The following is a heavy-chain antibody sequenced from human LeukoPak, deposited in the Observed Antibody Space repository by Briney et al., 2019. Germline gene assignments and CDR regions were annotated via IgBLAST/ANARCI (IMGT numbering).Heavy chain of an antibody. V-gene: IGHV1-18*01. J-gene: IGHJ4*02. CDR3: ARDPGYCSSTSCLPGAPIDY. CDR2: ISAYNGNT. CDR1: XYXXTSYG. Sequence: GASVKXSCXAXXYXXTSYGISWVRQAPGQGLEWMGWISAYNGNTNYAQKLQGRVTMTTDTSTSTAYMELRSLRSDDTAVYYCARDPGYCSSTSCLPGAPIDYWGQGTLVTVSS. D-gene: IGHD2-2*01.